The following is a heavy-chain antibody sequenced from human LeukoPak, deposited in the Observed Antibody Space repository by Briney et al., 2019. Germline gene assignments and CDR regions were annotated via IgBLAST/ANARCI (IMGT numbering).Heavy chain of an antibody. D-gene: IGHD5-18*01. CDR3: ARGLDTAMAYNWFDP. Sequence: SETLSLTCTVTGGSISSYYWSWIRQPPGKGLEWIGYIYYSGSTNYNPSLKSRVTISIDTSKNQFSLKLSSVTAADTAVYYCARGLDTAMAYNWFDPWGQGTLVTVCS. CDR2: IYYSGST. V-gene: IGHV4-59*01. CDR1: GGSISSYY. J-gene: IGHJ5*02.